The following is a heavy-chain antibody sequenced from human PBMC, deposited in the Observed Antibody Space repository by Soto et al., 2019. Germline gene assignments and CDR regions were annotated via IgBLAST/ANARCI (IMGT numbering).Heavy chain of an antibody. CDR1: GYTFTSYY. CDR2: INPSGGST. V-gene: IGHV1-46*01. J-gene: IGHJ6*02. D-gene: IGHD6-6*01. CDR3: ARGIAARPYYYYGMNV. Sequence: ASVKVSCKASGYTFTSYYMHWVRQAPGQGLEWMGIINPSGGSTSYAQKFQGRVTMTRDTSTSTVYMELSSLRSEDTAVYYCARGIAARPYYYYGMNVWGQGTTVTVSS.